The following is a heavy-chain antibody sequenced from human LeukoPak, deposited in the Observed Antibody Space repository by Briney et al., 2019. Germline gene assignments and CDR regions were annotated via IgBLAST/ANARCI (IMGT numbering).Heavy chain of an antibody. V-gene: IGHV4-34*13. J-gene: IGHJ5*02. D-gene: IGHD2-15*01. CDR3: ARADIENWFDP. CDR2: INHTALT. Sequence: ILEINHTALTNSTPSLNTRVTISVPTSKTQFSLKLSSVTAADTAVYYCARADIENWFDPWGQGTLVTVSX.